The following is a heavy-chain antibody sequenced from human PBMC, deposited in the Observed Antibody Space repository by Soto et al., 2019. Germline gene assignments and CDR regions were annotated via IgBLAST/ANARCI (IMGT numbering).Heavy chain of an antibody. CDR2: IIPILGIA. D-gene: IGHD3-16*02. Sequence: QVQLVQSGAEVKKPGSSVKVSCKASVGTFSSYTISWVRQAPGQGLEWMGRIIPILGIANYAQKFQGRVTITADKSTSTAYMELSSLRSEDTAVYYCASKRTTFGGVIAQSWGQGTLVTVSS. J-gene: IGHJ4*02. V-gene: IGHV1-69*02. CDR3: ASKRTTFGGVIAQS. CDR1: VGTFSSYT.